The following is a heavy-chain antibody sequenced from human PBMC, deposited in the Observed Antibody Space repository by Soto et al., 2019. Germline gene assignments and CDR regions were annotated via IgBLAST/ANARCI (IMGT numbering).Heavy chain of an antibody. CDR1: GGSISSGGYY. Sequence: TSETLSLTCTVSGGSISSGGYYWSWIRQHPGKGLEWIGYIYYSGSTYYNPSLKSRVTISVDTSKNQFSLKLSSVTAADTAVYYCARDSRRFLEWSYYFDYWGQRTLVTVSS. D-gene: IGHD3-3*01. V-gene: IGHV4-31*03. J-gene: IGHJ4*02. CDR2: IYYSGST. CDR3: ARDSRRFLEWSYYFDY.